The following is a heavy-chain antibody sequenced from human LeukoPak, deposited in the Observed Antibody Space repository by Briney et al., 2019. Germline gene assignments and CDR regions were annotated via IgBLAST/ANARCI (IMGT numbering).Heavy chain of an antibody. CDR3: AREGSPYYYYYMDV. CDR1: GYTFTSYG. D-gene: IGHD2-15*01. Sequence: ASVKVSCKASGYTFTSYGISWVRQAPGQGLEWMGWISTYNGNTNYPQKLQGRVTISTDTSTSRAYMALRSLRSDDTAVYYCAREGSPYYYYYMDVWGKGTTVTVSS. J-gene: IGHJ6*03. V-gene: IGHV1-18*01. CDR2: ISTYNGNT.